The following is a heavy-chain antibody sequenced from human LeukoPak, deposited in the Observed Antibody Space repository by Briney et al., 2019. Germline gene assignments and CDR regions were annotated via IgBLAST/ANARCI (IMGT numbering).Heavy chain of an antibody. Sequence: PSQTLSLTCTVSGGSISSGDYYWSWIRQPPGKGLEWIGYIYYSGSTYYNPSLKSRVTISVDTSKNQFSLKLSSVTAADTAVYYCARAGALWDIVLVPAAPIDCWGQGTLVTVSS. D-gene: IGHD2-2*01. CDR2: IYYSGST. J-gene: IGHJ4*02. V-gene: IGHV4-30-4*08. CDR3: ARAGALWDIVLVPAAPIDC. CDR1: GGSISSGDYY.